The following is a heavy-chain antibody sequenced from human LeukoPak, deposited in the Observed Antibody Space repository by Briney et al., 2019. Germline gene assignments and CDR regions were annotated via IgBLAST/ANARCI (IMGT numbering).Heavy chain of an antibody. D-gene: IGHD3-22*01. Sequence: GGSLRLSCAASGFTFNNYAMSWVRQAPGEGLGWVSAISCSGGTTYYADSVKGRFTFSRDNSKNTLYLQMNSLRAEDTAVYYCAKEEGYYYDSGGYYVEYFQHWGQGTLVTVSS. CDR1: GFTFNNYA. V-gene: IGHV3-23*01. J-gene: IGHJ1*01. CDR3: AKEEGYYYDSGGYYVEYFQH. CDR2: ISCSGGTT.